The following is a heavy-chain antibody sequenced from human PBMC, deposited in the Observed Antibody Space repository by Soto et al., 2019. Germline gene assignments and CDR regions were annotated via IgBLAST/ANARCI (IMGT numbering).Heavy chain of an antibody. CDR2: ISATGGGT. CDR1: GFKFSNYA. V-gene: IGHV3-23*01. CDR3: AKDRRAGGNSAFYFDF. Sequence: GSLRLSCAASGFKFSNYAMSWVRQALGKGLEWVSLISATGGGTYYADSVKGRFTISRDNSHNTLYLQVHSLTAEDTAVYYCAKDRRAGGNSAFYFDFWGQGAQVTVSS. J-gene: IGHJ4*02. D-gene: IGHD3-16*01.